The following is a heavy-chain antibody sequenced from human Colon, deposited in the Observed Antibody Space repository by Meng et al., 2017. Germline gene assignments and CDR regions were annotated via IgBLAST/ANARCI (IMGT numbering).Heavy chain of an antibody. V-gene: IGHV3-48*03. CDR2: ISSDGSTI. J-gene: IGHJ3*02. CDR3: ATRVVVTATRAFDI. D-gene: IGHD2-15*01. CDR1: RFTFSNYE. Sequence: GESLKIPCAASRFTFSNYEMNWVRQAPGKGLEWISYISSDGSTIYYADSVKGRFTTSRDNAKNSLYLQVNSLRAEDTAVYYCATRVVVTATRAFDIWGQGTMVTVSS.